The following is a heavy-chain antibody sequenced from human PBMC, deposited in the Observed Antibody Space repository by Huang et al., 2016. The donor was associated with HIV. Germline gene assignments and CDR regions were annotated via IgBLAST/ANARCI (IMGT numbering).Heavy chain of an antibody. D-gene: IGHD1-1*01. CDR3: ARERMMSWLDDHDAFDI. CDR1: GGSFSGYY. CDR2: INHSGST. V-gene: IGHV4-34*01. J-gene: IGHJ3*02. Sequence: QVQLQQWGAGLLKPSETLSLTCAVYGGSFSGYYWSWMRQSPGKGLEWIGEINHSGSTNYNPSRKSRLNISVDTSKNQFSLKLSSVTAADTAVYYCARERMMSWLDDHDAFDIWGQGTMVTVSS.